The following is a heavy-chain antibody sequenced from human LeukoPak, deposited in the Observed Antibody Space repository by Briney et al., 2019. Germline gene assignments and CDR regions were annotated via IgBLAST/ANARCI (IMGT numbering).Heavy chain of an antibody. J-gene: IGHJ4*02. CDR3: AREERWLQLVY. CDR2: IYHSGST. V-gene: IGHV4-38-2*02. CDR1: GYSISSGYY. Sequence: NPSETLSLTCTVSGYSISSGYYWGWIRQPPGKGLEWIGSIYHSGSTYYNPSLKSRVTISVDTSKNQFSLKLSSVTAADTAVYYCAREERWLQLVYWGQGTLVTVSS. D-gene: IGHD5-24*01.